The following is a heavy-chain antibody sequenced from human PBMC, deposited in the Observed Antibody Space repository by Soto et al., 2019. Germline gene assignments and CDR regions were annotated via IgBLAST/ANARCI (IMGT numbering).Heavy chain of an antibody. D-gene: IGHD1-1*01. Sequence: QVQLQQWGAGLLKPSETLSLTCAVYGGFVTSGSYYWSWIRQPPGKGLEWIGEMSHSGGTHFNPSLESRVTLSVDTWKNHFTLKMSSVTAADTALYYCARVERGTATTVVDAFDIWGPGTMVTVSS. CDR2: MSHSGGT. CDR1: GGFVTSGSYY. J-gene: IGHJ3*02. V-gene: IGHV4-34*01. CDR3: ARVERGTATTVVDAFDI.